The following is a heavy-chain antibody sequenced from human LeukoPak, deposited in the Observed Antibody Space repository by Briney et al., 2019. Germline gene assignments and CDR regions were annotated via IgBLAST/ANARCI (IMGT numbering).Heavy chain of an antibody. V-gene: IGHV3-21*01. CDR3: ARGVLDFDWLFDY. CDR2: ISSSSSYI. D-gene: IGHD3-9*01. Sequence: PGGSLRLSCAASGFTFSSYSMNWVRQAPGKGLEWVSSISSSSSYIYYADSVKGRFTISRDNAKNSLYLQMNSLRAEDTAVYYCARGVLDFDWLFDYWGQGTLVTVSS. CDR1: GFTFSSYS. J-gene: IGHJ4*02.